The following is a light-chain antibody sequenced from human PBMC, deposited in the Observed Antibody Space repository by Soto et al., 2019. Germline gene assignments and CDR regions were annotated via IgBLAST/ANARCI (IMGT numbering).Light chain of an antibody. CDR2: DVN. V-gene: IGLV2-11*01. CDR1: SSDVGRYNF. J-gene: IGLJ1*01. Sequence: QSVLTQPRSVSGSPGQSVTISCTGTSSDVGRYNFVSWYQQHPSKAPKLIIYDVNNRPSGVPDRFSGSKSGTTASLTISGLQAEDEADYYCYSYAGGYTFVFGTGTKVTVL. CDR3: YSYAGGYTFV.